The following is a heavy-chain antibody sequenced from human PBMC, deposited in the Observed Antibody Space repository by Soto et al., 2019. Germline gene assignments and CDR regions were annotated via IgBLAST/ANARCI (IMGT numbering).Heavy chain of an antibody. CDR2: IYSGGST. V-gene: IGHV3-53*01. Sequence: GGSLRLSCAASGFTVSSNYMSWVRQAPGKGLEWVSVIYSGGSTYYADSVKGRFTISRDNSKNTLHLQMNSLRAEDTAVYYCARGHRFYGMDVWGQGTTVTVSS. J-gene: IGHJ6*02. CDR3: ARGHRFYGMDV. CDR1: GFTVSSNY.